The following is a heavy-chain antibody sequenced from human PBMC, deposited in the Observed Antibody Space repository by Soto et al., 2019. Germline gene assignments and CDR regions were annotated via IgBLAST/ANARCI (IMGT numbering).Heavy chain of an antibody. D-gene: IGHD2-15*01. V-gene: IGHV1-8*01. CDR3: ARGVSAVVDY. CDR2: MEPSTGRT. CDR1: GYSFTSLD. J-gene: IGHJ4*02. Sequence: ASVKVSCKASGYSFTSLDINWVRQTAGQGLEWMGWMEPSTGRTGYAQKFQGRVTMTRDTSINTAYMELTTLTSDDTAFYYCARGVSAVVDYWGQGTQVTVSS.